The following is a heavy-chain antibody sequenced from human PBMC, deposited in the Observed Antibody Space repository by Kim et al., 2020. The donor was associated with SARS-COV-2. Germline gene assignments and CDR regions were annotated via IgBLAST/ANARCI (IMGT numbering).Heavy chain of an antibody. CDR1: GFTFSSYW. V-gene: IGHV3-7*01. J-gene: IGHJ4*02. CDR3: ARESQVGCSSTSCPFDY. D-gene: IGHD2-2*01. CDR2: LKQDGSEK. Sequence: GGSLRLSCAASGFTFSSYWMTWVRQAPGKGLEWVANLKQDGSEKYYVDSVKGRFTISRDNAKNSLYLQMNSLRAEDTAVYYCARESQVGCSSTSCPFDYWGQGTLVTVSS.